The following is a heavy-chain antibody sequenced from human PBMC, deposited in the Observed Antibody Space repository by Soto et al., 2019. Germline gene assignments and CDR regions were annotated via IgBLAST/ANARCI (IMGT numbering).Heavy chain of an antibody. Sequence: SVKVSCKASGGTFSSYAISWVRQAPGQGLEWMGGIIPIFGTANYAQKFQGRVTITADESTSTAYMELSSLRSEDTAVYYFSSRDHDILTGYSGGFDYWGQGTLVTVSS. CDR3: SSRDHDILTGYSGGFDY. CDR1: GGTFSSYA. V-gene: IGHV1-69*13. J-gene: IGHJ4*02. CDR2: IIPIFGTA. D-gene: IGHD3-9*01.